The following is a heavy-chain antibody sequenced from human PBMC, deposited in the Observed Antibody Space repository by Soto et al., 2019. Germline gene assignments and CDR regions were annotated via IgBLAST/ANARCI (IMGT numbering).Heavy chain of an antibody. CDR1: GFTLSVYS. Sequence: PGGSLRLSCAASGFTLSVYSMHWVRQAAGKGLEYVSAISYKGDTTYYANSVKGRFTISRDNSKNTLYLQMGSLRAEDMAVYYCARVSGLGQAAFDIWGQGTRVTVSS. CDR2: ISYKGDTT. J-gene: IGHJ3*02. V-gene: IGHV3-64*01. D-gene: IGHD1-1*01. CDR3: ARVSGLGQAAFDI.